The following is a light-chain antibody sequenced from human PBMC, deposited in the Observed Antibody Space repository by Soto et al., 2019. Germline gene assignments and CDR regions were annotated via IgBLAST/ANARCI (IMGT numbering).Light chain of an antibody. V-gene: IGLV1-44*01. CDR1: SANIGVNP. CDR2: SDD. CDR3: AAWDDTLDAWV. J-gene: IGLJ3*02. Sequence: QSVLTQPPSVSATPGQRVTISCSGGSANIGVNPVSWYRQVPGTAPKSLIYSDDQRPSGVPDRFSGSKSGTSASLAISGLQSDDEADYYCAAWDDTLDAWVFGEGTKLTVL.